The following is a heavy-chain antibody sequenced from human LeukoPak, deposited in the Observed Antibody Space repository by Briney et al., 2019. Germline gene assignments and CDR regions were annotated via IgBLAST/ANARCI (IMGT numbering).Heavy chain of an antibody. CDR1: GYTFTGYY. D-gene: IGHD3-22*01. V-gene: IGHV1-2*02. CDR3: ARGLWAAYYYDSSGYYPLGY. Sequence: ASVKVSCKASGYTFTGYYMHWVRQAPGQGLEWMGWINPNSGGTNYAQKFQGRVTMTRDTSISTAYMELSRLRSDDTAVYYCARGLWAAYYYDSSGYYPLGYWGQGTLVTVSS. J-gene: IGHJ4*02. CDR2: INPNSGGT.